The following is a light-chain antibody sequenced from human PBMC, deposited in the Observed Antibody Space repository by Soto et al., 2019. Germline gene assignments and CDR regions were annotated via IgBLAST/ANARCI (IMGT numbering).Light chain of an antibody. V-gene: IGLV4-69*01. CDR1: SGHSSYA. CDR3: QTWGTGIHVV. J-gene: IGLJ2*01. Sequence: QLVLTQSPSASASLGASVKLTCTLSSGHSSYAIAWHQQQPEKGPRYLMKLDSDGSHTKGDAIPDRFSGSSSGAERYLTISSLQSEDGADYYCQTWGTGIHVVFGGGTQLTVL. CDR2: LDSDGSH.